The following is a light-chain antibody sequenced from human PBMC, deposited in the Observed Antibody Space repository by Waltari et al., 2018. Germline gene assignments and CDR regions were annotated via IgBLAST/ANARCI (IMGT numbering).Light chain of an antibody. CDR3: SVWDDSLNGQV. Sequence: QSVLTQPPSVSEAPRQRVTISCSGSTSNIANNSVNWYQRLPGKAPKLLIYYDDLLPSGVSDRFSASKSGTSASLAISGLQSEDEADYYCSVWDDSLNGQVFGGGTKLTVL. J-gene: IGLJ2*01. CDR2: YDD. V-gene: IGLV1-36*01. CDR1: TSNIANNS.